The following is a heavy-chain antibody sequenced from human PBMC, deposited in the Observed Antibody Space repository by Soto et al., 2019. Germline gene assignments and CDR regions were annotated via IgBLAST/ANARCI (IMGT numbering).Heavy chain of an antibody. CDR3: ARGGSSSLDY. J-gene: IGHJ4*02. V-gene: IGHV1-2*02. Sequence: QVKLVQSGAEVKKPGASVKVSCKASGYTFTGYYMPWVRQAPGQGPEWMGWINPNSGGTTYAQKFQGRVTVTRDTSISTAYMELSSLRSDDTAVYYCARGGSSSLDYWGQGTLVTVSS. CDR1: GYTFTGYY. D-gene: IGHD6-6*01. CDR2: INPNSGGT.